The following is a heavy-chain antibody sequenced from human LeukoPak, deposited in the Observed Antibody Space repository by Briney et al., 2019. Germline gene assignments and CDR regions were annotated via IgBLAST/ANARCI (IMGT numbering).Heavy chain of an antibody. J-gene: IGHJ6*03. Sequence: ASVKVSCKASGYTFTGYYMHRVRQAPGQGLEWMGWINPNSGGTNYAQKFQGRVTMTRDTSISTAYMELSRLRSDDTAVYYCAREVRFLEWTGYYYYMDVWGKGTTVTVSS. V-gene: IGHV1-2*02. CDR1: GYTFTGYY. CDR2: INPNSGGT. CDR3: AREVRFLEWTGYYYYMDV. D-gene: IGHD3-3*01.